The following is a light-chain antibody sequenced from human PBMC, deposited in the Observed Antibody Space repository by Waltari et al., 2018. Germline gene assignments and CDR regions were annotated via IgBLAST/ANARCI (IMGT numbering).Light chain of an antibody. Sequence: MTQSPSSLSVSPGEGATLSCKASQSLGSNLAWYQQKPGQLPRLLIYGASTRATGIPARFSGSGSGTEFTLTISSLQAEDFAVYYCQERGRTFGQGTKVEIK. J-gene: IGKJ1*01. CDR3: QERGRT. CDR2: GAS. CDR1: QSLGSN. V-gene: IGKV3-15*01.